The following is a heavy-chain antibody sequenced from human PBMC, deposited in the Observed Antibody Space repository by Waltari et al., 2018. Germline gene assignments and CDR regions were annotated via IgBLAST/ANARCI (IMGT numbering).Heavy chain of an antibody. Sequence: QVQLVQSGAEGRKPGASVTGSCKTYGSPFTESYIHWVRQAPGQGLEWMGRMNPNNNYPIYEQKFQGRVTMTRDTSITTAYMELSSLTSDDTALYYCVTQRPWEDYWGQGTRVTVSP. J-gene: IGHJ4*02. CDR2: MNPNNNYP. D-gene: IGHD1-26*01. V-gene: IGHV1-2*06. CDR1: GSPFTESY. CDR3: VTQRPWEDY.